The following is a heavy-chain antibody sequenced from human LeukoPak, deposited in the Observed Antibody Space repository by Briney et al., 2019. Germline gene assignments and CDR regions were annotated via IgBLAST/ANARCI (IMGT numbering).Heavy chain of an antibody. D-gene: IGHD3-22*01. J-gene: IGHJ5*02. CDR1: GYTFTSYG. CDR3: ARSHNFRDYFDSSTYLNCFDP. CDR2: INPSGDST. Sequence: ASVKVSCKASGYTFTSYGISWVRQAPGQGLEWMGRINPSGDSTSYAQKFQDRVTMTRDTSTSTVYMELSSLRSEDTAVYYCARSHNFRDYFDSSTYLNCFDPWGQGTLVTVSS. V-gene: IGHV1-46*01.